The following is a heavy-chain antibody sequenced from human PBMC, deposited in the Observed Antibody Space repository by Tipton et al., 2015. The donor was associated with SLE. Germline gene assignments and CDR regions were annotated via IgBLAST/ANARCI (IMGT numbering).Heavy chain of an antibody. CDR3: AKDPGCSGGICYSDY. V-gene: IGHV3-23*01. D-gene: IGHD2-15*01. CDR1: GFTFSSYA. J-gene: IGHJ4*02. Sequence: SLRLSCAASGFTFSSYAMNWVRQSPGKGLEWVSGISGSDGSTYYADSVKGRFTISRDNSRNTLYLQMNSLRAEDTAIYYCAKDPGCSGGICYSDYWGQGTLVTVSS. CDR2: ISGSDGST.